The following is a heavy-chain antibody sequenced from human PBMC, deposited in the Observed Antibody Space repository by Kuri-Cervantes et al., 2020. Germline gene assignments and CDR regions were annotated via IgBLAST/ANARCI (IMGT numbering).Heavy chain of an antibody. J-gene: IGHJ6*02. CDR3: ARAGPYEGSSWYVAPYYYYGMDV. D-gene: IGHD6-13*01. CDR2: ISGSGGST. Sequence: LTCAASGFTFSSYAMSWVRQAPGKGLEWVSAISGSGGSTYYADSVKGRFTISRDNSKNTLYLQMNSLRAEDTAVYYCARAGPYEGSSWYVAPYYYYGMDVWGQGTTVTVSS. CDR1: GFTFSSYA. V-gene: IGHV3-23*01.